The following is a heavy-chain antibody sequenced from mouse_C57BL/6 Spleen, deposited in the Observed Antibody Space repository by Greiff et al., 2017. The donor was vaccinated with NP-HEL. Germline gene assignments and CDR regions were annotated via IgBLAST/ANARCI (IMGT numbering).Heavy chain of an antibody. CDR1: GFTFSDYG. J-gene: IGHJ2*01. V-gene: IGHV5-17*01. Sequence: EVKLMESGGGLVKPGGSLKLSCAASGFTFSDYGMHWVRQAPEKGLEWVAYISSGSSTIYYADTVKGRFTISRDNAKNTLFLQMTSLRSEDTAMYYCARPSYYGSSLYYFDYWGQGTTLTVSS. CDR3: ARPSYYGSSLYYFDY. D-gene: IGHD1-1*01. CDR2: ISSGSSTI.